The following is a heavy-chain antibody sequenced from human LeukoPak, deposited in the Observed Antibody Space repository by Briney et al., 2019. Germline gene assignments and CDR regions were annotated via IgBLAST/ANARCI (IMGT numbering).Heavy chain of an antibody. Sequence: ASVTVSCKASGYTFTGYYMHWVRQAPGQGLEWMGWINPNSGGTNYAQKFQGRVTMTRDTSISTAYMELSRLRSDDTAIYYCARKRGVGVDTNAFDMWGQGTMVTVSS. CDR3: ARKRGVGVDTNAFDM. CDR2: INPNSGGT. D-gene: IGHD3-3*01. V-gene: IGHV1-2*02. J-gene: IGHJ3*02. CDR1: GYTFTGYY.